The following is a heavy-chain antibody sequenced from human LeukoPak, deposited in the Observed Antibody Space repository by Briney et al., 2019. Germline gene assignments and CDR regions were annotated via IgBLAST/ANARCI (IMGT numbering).Heavy chain of an antibody. CDR3: ARGPNSYQLLAWGY. D-gene: IGHD2-2*01. Sequence: GASVKDSCKASGYTFTGYYMHWVRQAPGQGLEWMGWINPNSGGTNYAQKFQGRVTMTRDTSISTAYMELSRLRSDDTAVYYCARGPNSYQLLAWGYWGQGTLVTVSS. J-gene: IGHJ4*02. CDR2: INPNSGGT. CDR1: GYTFTGYY. V-gene: IGHV1-2*02.